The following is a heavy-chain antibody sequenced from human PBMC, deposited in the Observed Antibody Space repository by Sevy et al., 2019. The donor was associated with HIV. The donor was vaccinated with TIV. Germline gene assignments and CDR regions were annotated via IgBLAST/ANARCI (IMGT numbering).Heavy chain of an antibody. Sequence: GGSLRLSCAASGFTFSSYGMHWVRQAPGKGLEWVAVISYDGSNKYYADSVKGRFTISRDNSKNTLYLQMNSLRAEDTAVYYCAKDAVAATREGGNYYFDYWGQRTLVTVSS. V-gene: IGHV3-30*18. D-gene: IGHD2-15*01. CDR2: ISYDGSNK. CDR3: AKDAVAATREGGNYYFDY. CDR1: GFTFSSYG. J-gene: IGHJ4*02.